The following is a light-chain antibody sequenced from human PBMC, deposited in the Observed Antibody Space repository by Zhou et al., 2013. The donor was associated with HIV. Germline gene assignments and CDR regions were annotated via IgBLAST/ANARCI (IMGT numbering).Light chain of an antibody. Sequence: EIVLTQSPGTLSLSPGDRATLSCRASQSVSSNYLAWYQQKPGQAPRLLIYDASNRATGVPARFSGSGSGRDFTLTISGLQPEDFALYYCQQYDTWPSFGQGTKLQIK. V-gene: IGKV3-20*01. CDR3: QQYDTWPS. CDR2: DAS. J-gene: IGKJ2*01. CDR1: QSVSSNY.